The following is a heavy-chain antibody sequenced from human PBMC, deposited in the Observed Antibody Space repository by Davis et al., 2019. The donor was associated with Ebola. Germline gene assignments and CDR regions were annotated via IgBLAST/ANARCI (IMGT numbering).Heavy chain of an antibody. J-gene: IGHJ3*02. CDR1: GYSFIGYY. D-gene: IGHD6-13*01. CDR3: ARGRSSSRWAFDI. CDR2: INPHGGGT. Sequence: ASVKVSCKASGYSFIGYYIHWVRQAPGQGFEWMGWINPHGGGTNYAQRFQDRVNMTRDMSISTAYMDLSRLKSDDTAVDYCARGRSSSRWAFDIWGQRTMVTVSS. V-gene: IGHV1-2*02.